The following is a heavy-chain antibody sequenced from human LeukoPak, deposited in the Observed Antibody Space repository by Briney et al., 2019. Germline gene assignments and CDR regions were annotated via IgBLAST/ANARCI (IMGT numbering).Heavy chain of an antibody. J-gene: IGHJ4*02. CDR3: ARGPPLRYFDWLFHESYFDY. Sequence: ASVKVSCKASGYTFTGHYMHWVRQAPGQGLEWMGWINPNSGGTNYAQKFQGRVTMTRDTSISTAYMELSRLRSDDTAVYYCARGPPLRYFDWLFHESYFDYWGQGTLVTVSS. D-gene: IGHD3-9*01. CDR1: GYTFTGHY. CDR2: INPNSGGT. V-gene: IGHV1-2*02.